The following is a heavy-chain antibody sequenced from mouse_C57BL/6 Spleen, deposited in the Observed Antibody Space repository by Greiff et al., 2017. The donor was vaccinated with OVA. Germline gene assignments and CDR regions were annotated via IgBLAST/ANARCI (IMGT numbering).Heavy chain of an antibody. Sequence: QVQLQQPGAELVMPGASVKLSCKASGYTFTSYWMHWVKQRPGQGLEWIGEIDPSDSYTNYNQKFKGKSTLTVDKSSSTAYMQLSSLTSEDSAVYYCARGLGSSFYYAMDYWGQGTSVTVSA. CDR1: GYTFTSYW. V-gene: IGHV1-69*01. D-gene: IGHD1-1*01. CDR2: IDPSDSYT. J-gene: IGHJ4*01. CDR3: ARGLGSSFYYAMDY.